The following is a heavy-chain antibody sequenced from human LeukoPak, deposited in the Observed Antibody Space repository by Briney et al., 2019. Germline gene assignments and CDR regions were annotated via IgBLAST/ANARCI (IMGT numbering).Heavy chain of an antibody. CDR3: ARAKQWLKAQDY. CDR2: MNPNSGNI. J-gene: IGHJ4*02. Sequence: ASVKVSCKASGYTFTSYDINWVRQATGQGLEWMGWMNPNSGNIGYAQKFQGRVTMTRNTSISTAYMELSSLRSEDTAVYYCARAKQWLKAQDYWGQGTLVTVSS. V-gene: IGHV1-8*01. CDR1: GYTFTSYD. D-gene: IGHD6-19*01.